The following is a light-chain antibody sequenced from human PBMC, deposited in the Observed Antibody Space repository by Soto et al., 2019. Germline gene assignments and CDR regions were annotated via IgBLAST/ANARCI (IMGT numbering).Light chain of an antibody. CDR1: SSXIGAGYD. J-gene: IGLJ3*02. CDR2: GNS. Sequence: QSVLTQPPSVSGXXXXRVXXXXXXXSSXIGAGYDVHWYQQLPGTAPKLLIYGNSNRPSGVPDRFSGSKSGTSASLAITGLQAEDEADYYCQSYDSSLSGWVFGGGTKLTVL. V-gene: IGLV1-40*01. CDR3: QSYDSSLSGWV.